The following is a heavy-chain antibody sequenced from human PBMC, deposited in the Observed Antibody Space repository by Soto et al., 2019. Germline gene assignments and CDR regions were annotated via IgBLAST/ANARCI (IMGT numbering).Heavy chain of an antibody. Sequence: SETLSLTCAGSGGSISSSNWWSWVRQPPGKGLEWIGEIYHSGSTNYNPSLKSRVTISVDKSKNQFSLKLSSVTAADTAVYYCARDRYDSSGYVIIDAFDIWGQGTMVTVSS. D-gene: IGHD3-22*01. J-gene: IGHJ3*02. CDR2: IYHSGST. CDR1: GGSISSSNW. CDR3: ARDRYDSSGYVIIDAFDI. V-gene: IGHV4-4*02.